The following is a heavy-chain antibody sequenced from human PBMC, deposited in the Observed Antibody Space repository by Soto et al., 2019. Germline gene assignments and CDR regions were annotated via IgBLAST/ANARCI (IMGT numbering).Heavy chain of an antibody. CDR3: ARLPGALVAVLYIYPLDGREPLYDVDV. V-gene: IGHV3-30-3*01. CDR2: ISFDGSNK. D-gene: IGHD6-19*01. CDR1: GFTFNYYP. Sequence: QMELVESGGGVVQPGESLRLSCAASGFTFNYYPMHWVRQTPGKGLEWVAVISFDGSNKYYADSVKGRFTISRDNSKNILYLQMNSVSPEDAAVYYCARLPGALVAVLYIYPLDGREPLYDVDVWGQGTTVAVSS. J-gene: IGHJ6*02.